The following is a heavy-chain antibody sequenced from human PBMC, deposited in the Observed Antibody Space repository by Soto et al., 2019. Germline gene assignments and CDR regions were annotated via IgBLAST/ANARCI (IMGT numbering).Heavy chain of an antibody. CDR1: GFTFNAYS. J-gene: IGHJ4*02. D-gene: IGHD3-9*01. CDR3: ANDSYDILTAQKRHFDY. V-gene: IGHV3-43*01. CDR2: ISWHGGIT. Sequence: PGGSVRLSCAASGFTFNAYSMHWVRQAAGEGLEWVSLISWHGGITHYRDSVKGRFTVSRDNSDNSLYLQMPSLRSDDTAFYYRANDSYDILTAQKRHFDYWGQGT.